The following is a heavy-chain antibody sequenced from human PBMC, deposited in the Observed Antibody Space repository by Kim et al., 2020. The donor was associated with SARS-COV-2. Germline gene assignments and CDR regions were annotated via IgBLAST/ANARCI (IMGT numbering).Heavy chain of an antibody. D-gene: IGHD2-15*01. CDR1: GFAFNFYE. Sequence: GGSLRLSCAASGFAFNFYEMNWVRQAPGRGPEWVAYISSSGTSIDYADSVKGRFTISRDNAKNYLYLQMNSLTAEDTAVYYCTRDNSVVAGLDFWGQGAL. CDR3: TRDNSVVAGLDF. V-gene: IGHV3-48*03. J-gene: IGHJ4*02. CDR2: ISSSGTSI.